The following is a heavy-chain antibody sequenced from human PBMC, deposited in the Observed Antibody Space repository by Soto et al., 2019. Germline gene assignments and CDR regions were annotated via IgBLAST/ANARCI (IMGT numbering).Heavy chain of an antibody. V-gene: IGHV4-31*03. CDR2: IYYSGST. D-gene: IGHD3-3*01. CDR1: GGSINSGGYY. CDR3: ARAQGPRHYDFWSGYSYYGMDV. Sequence: LSLTCTVSGGSINSGGYYWSWIRQHPGKGLEWIGYIYYSGSTYYNPSLKSRVTISVDTSKNQFSLKLSSVTAADTAVYYCARAQGPRHYDFWSGYSYYGMDVWGQGTTVTVSS. J-gene: IGHJ6*02.